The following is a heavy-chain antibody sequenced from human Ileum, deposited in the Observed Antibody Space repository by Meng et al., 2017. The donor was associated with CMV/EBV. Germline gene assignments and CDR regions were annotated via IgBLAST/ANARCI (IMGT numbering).Heavy chain of an antibody. CDR2: IYTSGPT. V-gene: IGHV4-4*07. CDR3: ARDAPTGGTDY. CDR1: GGSISNYY. D-gene: IGHD4-17*01. J-gene: IGHJ4*02. Sequence: QRQEPAHGQVKTSDTLSLTCYVSGGSISNYYWSWSRQPAGKGLEWIAHIYTSGPTNYNPSLKSRVTMSVDTSRNQFPLKLTSVTAADTAVYYCARDAPTGGTDYWGQGTLVTVSS.